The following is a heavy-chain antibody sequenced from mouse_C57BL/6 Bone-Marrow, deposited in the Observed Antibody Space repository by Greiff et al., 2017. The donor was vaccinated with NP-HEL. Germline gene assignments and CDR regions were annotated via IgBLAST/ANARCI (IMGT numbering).Heavy chain of an antibody. V-gene: IGHV1-19*01. CDR2: INPYNGGT. CDR1: GYTFTDYY. J-gene: IGHJ1*03. D-gene: IGHD2-1*01. Sequence: EVQLQQSGPVLVKPGASVKMSCKASGYTFTDYYMNWVKQSHGKSLEWIGVINPYNGGTSYNQKFKGKATLTVDKSSSTAYMELNSLTSEDSAVYDGARGIYYGNYFYWYFDVWGTGTTVTVSS. CDR3: ARGIYYGNYFYWYFDV.